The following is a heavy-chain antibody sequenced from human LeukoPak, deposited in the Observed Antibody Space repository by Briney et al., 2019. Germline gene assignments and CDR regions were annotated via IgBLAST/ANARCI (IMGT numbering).Heavy chain of an antibody. Sequence: PGRSLRLSCAASGFTFSSYAMHWVRQAPGKGLEWVAVISYDGSNKYYADSVKGRFAISRDNSKNTLYLQMNSLRAEDTAVYYCARDVSNYYGSGSYYTSNYFDYRGQGTLVTVSS. J-gene: IGHJ4*02. CDR2: ISYDGSNK. CDR3: ARDVSNYYGSGSYYTSNYFDY. D-gene: IGHD3-10*01. CDR1: GFTFSSYA. V-gene: IGHV3-30*09.